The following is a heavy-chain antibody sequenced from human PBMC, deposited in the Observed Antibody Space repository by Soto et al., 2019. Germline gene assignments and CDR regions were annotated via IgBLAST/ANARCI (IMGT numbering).Heavy chain of an antibody. J-gene: IGHJ6*02. CDR3: ARDPTDLTYYYYYGMDV. D-gene: IGHD1-26*01. CDR1: GFTFSSYS. Sequence: PGGSLRLSCAASGFTFSSYSMNWVRQAPGKGLEWVSSISSSSSHIYYADSVKGRFTISRDNAKNSLYLQMNSLRAEDTAVYYCARDPTDLTYYYYYGMDVWGQGTTVTVSS. V-gene: IGHV3-21*01. CDR2: ISSSSSHI.